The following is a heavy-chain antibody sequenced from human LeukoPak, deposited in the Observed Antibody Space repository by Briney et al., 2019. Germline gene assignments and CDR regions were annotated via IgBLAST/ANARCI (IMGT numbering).Heavy chain of an antibody. J-gene: IGHJ4*02. CDR3: ARREQWLSNAFDY. Sequence: SETLSLTCTVSGGSISSYYWSWIRQPPGKGLEWIGDIYYSGSTNCNPSLKSRVTISVDTSKNQFSLKLSSVTAADTAVYYCARREQWLSNAFDYWGQGTLVTVSS. V-gene: IGHV4-59*08. D-gene: IGHD6-19*01. CDR1: GGSISSYY. CDR2: IYYSGST.